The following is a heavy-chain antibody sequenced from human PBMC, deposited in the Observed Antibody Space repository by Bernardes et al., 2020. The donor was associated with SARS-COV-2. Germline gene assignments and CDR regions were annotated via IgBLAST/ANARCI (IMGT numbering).Heavy chain of an antibody. CDR3: ARGYIAAAAGSFDF. Sequence: SEPLSLTCAVYGGSFSSYFWTWIRQPPGKGLEWIGEINHSGTTHYNSSLKSRVTISVDMSENQFSLKLTSVTAADTAVYYCARGYIAAAAGSFDFWGQGTLVTVSS. J-gene: IGHJ4*02. CDR2: INHSGTT. CDR1: GGSFSSYF. V-gene: IGHV4-34*01. D-gene: IGHD6-25*01.